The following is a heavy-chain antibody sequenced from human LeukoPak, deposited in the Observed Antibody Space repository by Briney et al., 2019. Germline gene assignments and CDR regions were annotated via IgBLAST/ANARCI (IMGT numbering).Heavy chain of an antibody. CDR1: GSSFSGYA. V-gene: IGHV3-30-3*01. J-gene: IGHJ4*02. Sequence: PGGSLRLSCAAPGSSFSGYAMYWVSHAPGKGLEWVAVMSYDGSNSYYVDSVKGRFTISRDDSKNTLYLQMSSLRPEDTAVYYCARGSPPDNWGQGTLVTVSS. CDR2: MSYDGSNS. CDR3: ARGSPPDN.